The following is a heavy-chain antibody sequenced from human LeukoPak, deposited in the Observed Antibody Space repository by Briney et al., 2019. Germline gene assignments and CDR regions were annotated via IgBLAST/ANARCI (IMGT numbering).Heavy chain of an antibody. Sequence: SETLSLTCTVSGDSISSYYWNWIRQPAGEGLEWIGRGSTSGTTIYNPSLKSRVTMSVGTSKNQFSLKLSSVTAADTAVYYCARDIWDSSGHRSWFDPWGQGTLVTVSS. CDR2: GSTSGTT. CDR1: GDSISSYY. J-gene: IGHJ5*02. D-gene: IGHD3-22*01. V-gene: IGHV4-4*07. CDR3: ARDIWDSSGHRSWFDP.